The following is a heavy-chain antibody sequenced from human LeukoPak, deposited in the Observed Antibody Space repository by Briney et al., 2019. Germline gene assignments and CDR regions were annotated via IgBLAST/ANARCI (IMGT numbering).Heavy chain of an antibody. Sequence: SETLSLTCAVSGGSISSGGYSWGWIRQPPGKGLEWIGYIYHSGSTYYNPSLKSRVTISVDRSKNQFSLKLSSVTAADTAVYYCARGYCSSTSCYFDYWGQGTLVTVSS. CDR1: GGSISSGGYS. V-gene: IGHV4-30-2*01. D-gene: IGHD2-2*01. J-gene: IGHJ4*02. CDR2: IYHSGST. CDR3: ARGYCSSTSCYFDY.